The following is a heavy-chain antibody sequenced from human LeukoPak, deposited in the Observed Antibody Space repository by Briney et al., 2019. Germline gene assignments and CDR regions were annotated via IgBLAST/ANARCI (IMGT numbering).Heavy chain of an antibody. Sequence: ASVKVSCKVSGYTLTELSMHWVRQAPGKGLEWMGGFDSEDGETIYAQKFQGRVTMTEDTSTDTAYMELSSLRSEDTAVYYCANRYSSGWSYFDYWGQGTLVTVSS. CDR2: FDSEDGET. V-gene: IGHV1-24*01. CDR3: ANRYSSGWSYFDY. CDR1: GYTLTELS. J-gene: IGHJ4*02. D-gene: IGHD6-19*01.